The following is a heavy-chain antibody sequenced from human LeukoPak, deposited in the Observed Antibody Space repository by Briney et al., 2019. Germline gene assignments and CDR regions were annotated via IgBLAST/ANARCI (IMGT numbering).Heavy chain of an antibody. D-gene: IGHD3-22*01. Sequence: SQTLSLTCTVSAGSINSGDYYWSWIRQPAGKGLEWIGRIYSPGTSYNYNPSLKSRVTISIDTSKNQFSLKLTSVTAADTAVYYCARGIGTSDDSSRDAFDIWGQGTMVTVSS. V-gene: IGHV4-61*02. CDR1: AGSINSGDYY. J-gene: IGHJ3*02. CDR3: ARGIGTSDDSSRDAFDI. CDR2: IYSPGTS.